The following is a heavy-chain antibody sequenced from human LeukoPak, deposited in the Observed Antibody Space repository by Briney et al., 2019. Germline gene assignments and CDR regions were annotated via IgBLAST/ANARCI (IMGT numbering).Heavy chain of an antibody. V-gene: IGHV1-58*02. CDR3: AAACYESIGYHLAY. CDR2: IVVGSGNT. Sequence: SVKVSCMASGFTFISSAMQWVRQARGQRLEWIGCIVVGSGNTNYAQKFQERVTIASDMSTSTAYMELSCLRSEDTAVYYCAAACYESIGYHLAYWGQGTLVTVSS. CDR1: GFTFISSA. J-gene: IGHJ4*02. D-gene: IGHD3-22*01.